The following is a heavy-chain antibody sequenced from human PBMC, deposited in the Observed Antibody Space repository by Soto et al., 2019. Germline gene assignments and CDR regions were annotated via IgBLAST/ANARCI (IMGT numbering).Heavy chain of an antibody. D-gene: IGHD3-22*01. J-gene: IGHJ3*02. Sequence: SVKVSCKASGGTFSSYAISWVRQAPGQGLEWMGGIIPIFGTANYAQKFQGRVTITADESTSTAYMELSRLRSEDTAVYYCARDLTYYYDSSGYYYDDAFDIWGQGTMVTVSS. CDR3: ARDLTYYYDSSGYYYDDAFDI. CDR2: IIPIFGTA. CDR1: GGTFSSYA. V-gene: IGHV1-69*13.